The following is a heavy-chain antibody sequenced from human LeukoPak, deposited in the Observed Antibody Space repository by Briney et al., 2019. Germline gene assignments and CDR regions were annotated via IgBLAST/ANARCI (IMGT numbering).Heavy chain of an antibody. Sequence: GGSLRLSCAASGFTFTTYAMSWVRQAPGKGLEWVSSTTGNGGSTYYADSVKGRFSISRDNSRNTLFLQMNSLRADDTAVYYCAKGTSGSYSYYYYYGMDVWGQGTTVTVSS. CDR1: GFTFTTYA. D-gene: IGHD1-26*01. V-gene: IGHV3-23*01. J-gene: IGHJ6*02. CDR3: AKGTSGSYSYYYYYGMDV. CDR2: TTGNGGST.